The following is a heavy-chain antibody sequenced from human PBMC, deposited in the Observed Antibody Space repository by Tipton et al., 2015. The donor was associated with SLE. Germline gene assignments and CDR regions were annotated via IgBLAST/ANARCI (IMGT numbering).Heavy chain of an antibody. J-gene: IGHJ1*01. Sequence: SLRLSCAASGFTFSSYSMNWVRQAPGKGLEWVSYISSSSSTIYYADSVKGRFTISRDNAKNSLYLQMNSLRAEDTAVYYCARDRYWRTAEYFQHWGQGTLVTVSS. V-gene: IGHV3-48*01. CDR3: ARDRYWRTAEYFQH. D-gene: IGHD3-3*01. CDR1: GFTFSSYS. CDR2: ISSSSSTI.